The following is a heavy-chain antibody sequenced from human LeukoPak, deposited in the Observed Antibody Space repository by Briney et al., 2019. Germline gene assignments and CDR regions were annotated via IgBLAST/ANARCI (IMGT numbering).Heavy chain of an antibody. J-gene: IGHJ2*01. CDR2: IRSKAYGGTT. D-gene: IGHD4-17*01. Sequence: QTGGSLRLSCTASGFTFGGYAMSWVRQAPGKGLEWVGFIRSKAYGGTTEYAASVKGRFTISRDDSKSIAYLQMNSLKTEDTAVYYCTRGGYGDYWYFDLWGRGTLVTVSS. CDR3: TRGGYGDYWYFDL. CDR1: GFTFGGYA. V-gene: IGHV3-49*04.